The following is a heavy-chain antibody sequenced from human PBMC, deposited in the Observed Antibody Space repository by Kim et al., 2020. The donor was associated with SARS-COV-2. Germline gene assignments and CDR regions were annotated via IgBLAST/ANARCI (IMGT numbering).Heavy chain of an antibody. CDR1: GGSISSSSYY. Sequence: SETLSLTCTVSGGSISSSSYYWGWIRQPPGKGLEWIGSIYYSGSTYYNPSLKSRVTISVDTSKNQFSLKLSSVTAADTAVYYCARQGSSGWPNTKYFQHWGQGTLVTVSS. CDR3: ARQGSSGWPNTKYFQH. CDR2: IYYSGST. J-gene: IGHJ1*01. V-gene: IGHV4-39*01. D-gene: IGHD6-19*01.